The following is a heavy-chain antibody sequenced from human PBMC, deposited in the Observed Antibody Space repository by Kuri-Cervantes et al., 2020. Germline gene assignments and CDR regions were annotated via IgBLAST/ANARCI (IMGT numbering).Heavy chain of an antibody. CDR2: IGTAGDT. Sequence: GGSLRLSCAASGFTFSSYDMHWVRQATGKGLEWVSAIGTAGDTYYPDSVKGRFTISRDNSKNTLYLQMNSLRAEDTAVYYCARVSSPADIVVVPAAIYYYYYYGMDVWGQGTTVTVSS. CDR3: ARVSSPADIVVVPAAIYYYYYYGMDV. V-gene: IGHV3-13*01. J-gene: IGHJ6*02. D-gene: IGHD2-2*02. CDR1: GFTFSSYD.